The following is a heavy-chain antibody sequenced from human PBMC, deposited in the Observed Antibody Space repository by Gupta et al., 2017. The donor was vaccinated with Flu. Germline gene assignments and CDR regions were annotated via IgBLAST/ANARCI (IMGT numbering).Heavy chain of an antibody. D-gene: IGHD1-26*01. V-gene: IGHV3-23*01. CDR3: AKDVSSGAATPEIYGMDV. CDR2: ISGSGGST. Sequence: EVQLLESGGGLVQPGGSLRLPCAASGFTFSSYAMSWVRQAPGKGLEWVSAISGSGGSTYYADSVKGRFTISRDNSKNTLYLQMNSLRAEDTAVYYCAKDVSSGAATPEIYGMDVWGQGTTVTVSS. CDR1: GFTFSSYA. J-gene: IGHJ6*02.